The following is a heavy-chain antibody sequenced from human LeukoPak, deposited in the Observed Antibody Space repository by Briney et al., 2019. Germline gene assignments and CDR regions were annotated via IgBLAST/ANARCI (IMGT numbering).Heavy chain of an antibody. J-gene: IGHJ4*02. CDR1: GVSFSSGDNY. CDR2: IHYSGST. V-gene: IGHV4-30-4*01. Sequence: SETLSLTCTVSGVSFSSGDNYCSWIRQPPGKGLEWIGYIHYSGSTFYNPSLKSRVTMSVDTSKNQFSLKLNSVTAADTAVYYCARGELLYDNWGQGTLVTVSS. D-gene: IGHD2-15*01. CDR3: ARGELLYDN.